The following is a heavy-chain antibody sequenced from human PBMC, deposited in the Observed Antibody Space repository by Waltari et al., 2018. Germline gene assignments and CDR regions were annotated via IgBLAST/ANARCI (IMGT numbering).Heavy chain of an antibody. CDR2: IYSGGSA. Sequence: EVQLVETGGGLIQPGGSLRLSCAASGLKVSTSFLSWVRQAPGKGLEWGSYIYSGGSAYYIDAVKGRFTISRDNSKNTLYLQMNRLTADDTAVYYCARFYGSGSYFESWGQGALVTVSS. D-gene: IGHD3-10*01. J-gene: IGHJ4*02. CDR1: GLKVSTSF. CDR3: ARFYGSGSYFES. V-gene: IGHV3-53*02.